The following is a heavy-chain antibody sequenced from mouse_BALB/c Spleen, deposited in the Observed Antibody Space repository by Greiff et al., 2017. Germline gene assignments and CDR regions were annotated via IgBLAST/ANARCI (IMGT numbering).Heavy chain of an antibody. V-gene: IGHV5-6-5*01. CDR2: ISSGGST. Sequence: SLEWVASISSGGSTYYPDSVKGRFTISRDNARNILYLQMSSLRSEDTAMYYCARGWGNYGFDYWGQGTTLTVSS. CDR3: ARGWGNYGFDY. D-gene: IGHD2-1*01. J-gene: IGHJ2*01.